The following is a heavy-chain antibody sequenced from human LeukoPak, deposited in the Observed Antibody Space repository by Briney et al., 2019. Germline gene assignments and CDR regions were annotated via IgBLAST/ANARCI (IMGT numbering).Heavy chain of an antibody. CDR3: ATHMDTAMIKAEFDY. CDR1: GYTFTIYG. Sequence: ASVTVSSKTSGYTFTIYGISWVRQAPGQGLEWMGWIRAYNGNTNHAQKLQGRVTMTTDTSTTTAYMELRSLRSDDTAVYYCATHMDTAMIKAEFDYWGQGTLVTVSS. CDR2: IRAYNGNT. V-gene: IGHV1-18*01. J-gene: IGHJ4*02. D-gene: IGHD5-18*01.